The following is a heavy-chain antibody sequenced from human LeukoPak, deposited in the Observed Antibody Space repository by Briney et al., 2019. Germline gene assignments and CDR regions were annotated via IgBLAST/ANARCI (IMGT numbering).Heavy chain of an antibody. J-gene: IGHJ4*02. CDR2: ISYDGSNK. CDR1: GFTFSSYG. CDR3: AKNYYYLDY. V-gene: IGHV3-30*18. D-gene: IGHD1-26*01. Sequence: GGSLRLSCAASGFTFSSYGMPWVRQAPGKGLEWVAVISYDGSNKYYADSVKGRFTISRDNSKNTLYLQMNSLRAEDTAVYYCAKNYYYLDYWGQGTLVTVSS.